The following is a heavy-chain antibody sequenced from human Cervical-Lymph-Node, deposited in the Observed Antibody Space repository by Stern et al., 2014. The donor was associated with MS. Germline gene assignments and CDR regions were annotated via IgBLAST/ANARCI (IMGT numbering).Heavy chain of an antibody. V-gene: IGHV1-69*01. CDR1: GETFSSLS. CDR2: ITPMFGTS. J-gene: IGHJ4*02. CDR3: ARDQAGIAAH. D-gene: IGHD6-13*01. Sequence: QLVESGAELKKPGSSVTVSCKASGETFSSLSVSWVRRAPGQGLQWVGGITPMFGTSNYVQKFQDRLTIFADESTQTIYMTLSGLISEDTAIYYCARDQAGIAAHWGQGTLVTVSS.